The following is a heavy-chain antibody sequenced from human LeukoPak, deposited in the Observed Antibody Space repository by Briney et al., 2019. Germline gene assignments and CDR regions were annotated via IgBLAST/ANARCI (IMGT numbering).Heavy chain of an antibody. CDR2: ISGSGGST. Sequence: KPGGSLRVSCAASGFTFSTYAMSWVRQAPGKGLEWVSGISGSGGSTYYADSVKGRFTISRDNSKSSLYLQMNSLRAEDTAVYYFAKDAKLGMATMYSFDTWGQGTMVTVSS. V-gene: IGHV3-23*01. D-gene: IGHD5-24*01. J-gene: IGHJ3*02. CDR1: GFTFSTYA. CDR3: AKDAKLGMATMYSFDT.